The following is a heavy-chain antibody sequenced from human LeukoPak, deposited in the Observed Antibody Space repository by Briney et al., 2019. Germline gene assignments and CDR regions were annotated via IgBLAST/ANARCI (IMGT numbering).Heavy chain of an antibody. Sequence: SETLSLTCTVSGGSISSSSYYWGWIRQPPGKGLEWIGSIYYSGSTYYNPSLKSRVTISVDTSKNQFSLKLSSVTPADTAVYYCARIYDFWSGYLRYYYYYYMDVWGKGTTVTVSS. CDR1: GGSISSSSYY. J-gene: IGHJ6*03. D-gene: IGHD3-3*01. CDR3: ARIYDFWSGYLRYYYYYYMDV. V-gene: IGHV4-39*07. CDR2: IYYSGST.